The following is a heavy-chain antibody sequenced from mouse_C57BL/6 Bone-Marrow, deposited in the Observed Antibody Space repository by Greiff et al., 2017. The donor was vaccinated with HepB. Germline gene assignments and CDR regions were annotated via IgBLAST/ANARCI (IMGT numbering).Heavy chain of an antibody. D-gene: IGHD1-1*01. CDR2: IWTGGGT. Sequence: QVQLQQSGPGLVAPSQSLSITCTVSGFSLTSYAISWVRQPPGKGLEWLGVIWTGGGTNYNSALKSRLSISKDNSKSQVFLKMNSLQTDDTARYYCARSPVVAPYWYFDVWGTGTTVTVSS. CDR3: ARSPVVAPYWYFDV. V-gene: IGHV2-9-1*01. CDR1: GFSLTSYA. J-gene: IGHJ1*03.